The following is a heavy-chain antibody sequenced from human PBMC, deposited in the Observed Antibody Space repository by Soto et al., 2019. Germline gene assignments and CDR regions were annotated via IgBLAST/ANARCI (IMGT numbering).Heavy chain of an antibody. CDR1: GGSISSYY. CDR2: IYYSGST. J-gene: IGHJ5*02. V-gene: IGHV4-59*01. D-gene: IGHD3-22*01. Sequence: PSETLSLTCTVSGGSISSYYWSWIRQPPGKGLEWIGYIYYSGSTNYNPSLKSRVTISVDTSKNQFSLKLSSVTAADTAVYYCARDNLRYYDSSGYENWFDPWGQGTLVTVSS. CDR3: ARDNLRYYDSSGYENWFDP.